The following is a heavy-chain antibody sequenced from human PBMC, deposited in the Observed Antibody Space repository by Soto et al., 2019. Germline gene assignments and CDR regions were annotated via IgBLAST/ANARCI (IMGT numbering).Heavy chain of an antibody. V-gene: IGHV3-30*18. D-gene: IGHD6-19*01. CDR3: AKRSGIAVTGAEYFDL. CDR1: GFTFSSYG. CDR2: ISYGGSNK. Sequence: QVQLVESGGGVVQPGRSLRLSCAASGFTFSSYGMHWVRQAPGKGLAWVAVISYGGSNKDYADSVKGRFTISRDNSKNTLYLQVNSLRAEDTAVYYGAKRSGIAVTGAEYFDLWGRGTLVTVSS. J-gene: IGHJ2*01.